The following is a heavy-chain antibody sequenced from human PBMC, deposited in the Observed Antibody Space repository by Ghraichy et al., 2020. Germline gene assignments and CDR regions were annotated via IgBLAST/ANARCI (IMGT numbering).Heavy chain of an antibody. V-gene: IGHV3-23*01. CDR2: ISGGGGNT. J-gene: IGHJ3*02. Sequence: GESLNISCAASGFTFHNYAMSWVRQAPGKGLEWVSSISGGGGNTFYADSVKGRFTISRDNSMNTLYLQMDSLRADDTAVYYCARQFRICDGDCYSAGKDALDIWGQGTMLSVSS. CDR3: ARQFRICDGDCYSAGKDALDI. D-gene: IGHD2-21*02. CDR1: GFTFHNYA.